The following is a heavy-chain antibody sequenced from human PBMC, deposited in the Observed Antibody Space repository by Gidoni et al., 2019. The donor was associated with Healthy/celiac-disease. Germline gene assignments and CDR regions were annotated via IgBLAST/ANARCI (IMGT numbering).Heavy chain of an antibody. CDR2: ISGSGGST. J-gene: IGHJ4*02. Sequence: EVQLLESGGGLVQPGGSLRLSCAASGFTFSSYAMSWVRQAPGKGLGWVSAISGSGGSTYYADSVKGRFTISRDNSKNTLYLQMNSLRAEDTAVYYCAKPPVAVPQIFDYWGQGTLVTVSS. CDR3: AKPPVAVPQIFDY. V-gene: IGHV3-23*01. CDR1: GFTFSSYA. D-gene: IGHD6-19*01.